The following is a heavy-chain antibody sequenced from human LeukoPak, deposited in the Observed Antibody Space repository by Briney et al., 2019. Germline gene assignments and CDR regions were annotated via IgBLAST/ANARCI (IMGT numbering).Heavy chain of an antibody. Sequence: GGSLRLSCAASGFTFSSYAMRWVRQAPGKGLEWVSAISGSGGSTYYADSVKGRFTISRDNSKNTLYLQMNSLRAEDTAVYYCTKGGSSSSWFSPPFYFDYWGQGTLVTVSS. CDR3: TKGGSSSSWFSPPFYFDY. CDR1: GFTFSSYA. V-gene: IGHV3-23*01. J-gene: IGHJ4*02. D-gene: IGHD6-13*01. CDR2: ISGSGGST.